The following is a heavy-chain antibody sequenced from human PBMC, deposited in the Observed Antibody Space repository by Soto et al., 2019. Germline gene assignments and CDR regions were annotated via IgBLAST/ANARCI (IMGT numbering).Heavy chain of an antibody. J-gene: IGHJ4*02. Sequence: QVQLQESGPGLVKPSGTLSLTCAVSGESVSSPYSWCWVRQPPGKGLEWIGEVFHTGTTSYNPSLRSRVTISMDKSNNQFSLDLSYVTAADTAVYYCARSAGWYAVHSWGPVTLFIVSS. V-gene: IGHV4-4*02. CDR1: GESVSSPYS. D-gene: IGHD6-19*01. CDR3: ARSAGWYAVHS. CDR2: VFHTGTT.